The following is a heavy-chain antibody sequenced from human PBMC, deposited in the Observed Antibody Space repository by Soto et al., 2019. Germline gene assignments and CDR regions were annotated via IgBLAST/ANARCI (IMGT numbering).Heavy chain of an antibody. CDR3: ARGYCSSTSCYLLDY. CDR2: IWYDGSNK. D-gene: IGHD2-2*01. V-gene: IGHV3-33*01. J-gene: IGHJ4*02. Sequence: PGGSLILSCAASGFTFSSYGMHWVRQAPGKGLEWEAVIWYDGSNKYYADSVKGRFTISRDNSKNTLYLQMNSLRDEDTAVYYCARGYCSSTSCYLLDYWGQGTLVTVSS. CDR1: GFTFSSYG.